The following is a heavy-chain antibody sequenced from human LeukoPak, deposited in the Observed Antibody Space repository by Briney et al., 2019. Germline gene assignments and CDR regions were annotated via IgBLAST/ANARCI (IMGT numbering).Heavy chain of an antibody. J-gene: IGHJ4*02. CDR3: ARAFIVIVPSAFDY. Sequence: SETLSLTCTVSGGSISSSSYYWGWIRQPPGKGLEWIGTIYYSGSTYYNPSLKSRVTISVDTSKYQFSLKLSSVTAADTAVYYCARAFIVIVPSAFDYWGQGTLVTVSS. V-gene: IGHV4-39*01. CDR1: GGSISSSSYY. D-gene: IGHD2/OR15-2a*01. CDR2: IYYSGST.